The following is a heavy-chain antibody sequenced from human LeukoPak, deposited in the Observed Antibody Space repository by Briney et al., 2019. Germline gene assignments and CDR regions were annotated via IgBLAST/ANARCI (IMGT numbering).Heavy chain of an antibody. J-gene: IGHJ6*02. V-gene: IGHV1-18*04. CDR1: GYTFTSNY. CDR2: ISAYNGNT. Sequence: ASVKVSCKASGYTFTSNYIHWVRQAPGQGLEWMGWISAYNGNTNYAQKLQGRVTMTTDTSTSTAYMELRSLRSDDTAVYYCARRCSGGSCYGYYGMDVWGQGTTVTVSS. CDR3: ARRCSGGSCYGYYGMDV. D-gene: IGHD2-15*01.